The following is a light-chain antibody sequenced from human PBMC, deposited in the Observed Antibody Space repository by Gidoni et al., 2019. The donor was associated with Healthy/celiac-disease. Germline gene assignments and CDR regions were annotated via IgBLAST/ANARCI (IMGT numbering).Light chain of an antibody. CDR2: DVG. CDR3: SSYTSSSPWV. Sequence: QSALTQPASVSGSPGQSITISCTGTSSDVGGYNYVSWYQQHPGKAPKLMIYDVGNRPSGVSNRFSGLQAEDEADYYCSSYTSSSPWVFGGGTKLTVL. J-gene: IGLJ3*02. CDR1: SSDVGGYNY. V-gene: IGLV2-14*01.